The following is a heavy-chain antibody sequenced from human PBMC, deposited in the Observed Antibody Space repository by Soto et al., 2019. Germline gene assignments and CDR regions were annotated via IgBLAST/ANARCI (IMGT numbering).Heavy chain of an antibody. J-gene: IGHJ4*02. CDR2: MNPNSGNT. Sequence: QVQLVQSGAEVKKPGASVKVSCKTSGYTFTNYNINWVRQATGQGLEWMGWMNPNSGNTGYAQKFQGRVTMTRNTSITTAYMELSSLRSGETAVYYCERAEPYSTSSPFDYWGQGTLVTVSS. CDR3: ERAEPYSTSSPFDY. D-gene: IGHD6-6*01. CDR1: GYTFTNYN. V-gene: IGHV1-8*01.